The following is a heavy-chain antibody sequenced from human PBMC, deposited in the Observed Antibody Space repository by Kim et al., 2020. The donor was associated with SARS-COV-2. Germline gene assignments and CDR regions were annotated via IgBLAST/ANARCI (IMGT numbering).Heavy chain of an antibody. Sequence: GSLRLSCAASGFTFSNAWMSWVRQAPGKGLEWVGRIKSKTDGGTTDYAAPVKGRFTISRDDSKNTLYLQMNSLKTEDTAVYYCTTDSGIDCSSTSCYSYYYYYGMDVWGQGTTVTVSS. CDR3: TTDSGIDCSSTSCYSYYYYYGMDV. D-gene: IGHD2-2*01. V-gene: IGHV3-15*01. J-gene: IGHJ6*02. CDR2: IKSKTDGGTT. CDR1: GFTFSNAW.